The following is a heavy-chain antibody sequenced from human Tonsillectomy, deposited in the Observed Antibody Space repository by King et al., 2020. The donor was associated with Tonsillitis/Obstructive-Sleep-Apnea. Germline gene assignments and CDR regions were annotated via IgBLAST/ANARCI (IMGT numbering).Heavy chain of an antibody. D-gene: IGHD3-3*01. CDR3: ARMYYDFWSGYLYYLNM. CDR1: GFTFSSYE. V-gene: IGHV3-48*03. Sequence: VQLVESGGGLVQPGGSLRLSCAASGFTFSSYEMNCVRRAPGKGLEWVSYISSRGSTTYYADSVKGRFTTSRDNAKNSLYLQMNSLRAEDTAVYFCARMYYDFWSGYLYYLNMWGQVTLVTVS. J-gene: IGHJ4*02. CDR2: ISSRGSTT.